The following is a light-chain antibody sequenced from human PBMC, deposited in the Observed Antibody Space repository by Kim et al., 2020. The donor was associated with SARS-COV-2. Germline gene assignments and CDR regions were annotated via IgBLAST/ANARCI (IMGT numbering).Light chain of an antibody. V-gene: IGLV3-19*01. CDR3: SSRGRSGYVI. J-gene: IGLJ2*01. CDR1: SLRQYY. Sequence: SSELTQDPALSVALGQTVRITCQGDSLRQYYGSWYQQKPGQAPTLVISGKNTRPSGIPDRFSGSSSGNTASLTLTGAQAEDEADYYCSSRGRSGYVIFGGGTQLTVL. CDR2: GKN.